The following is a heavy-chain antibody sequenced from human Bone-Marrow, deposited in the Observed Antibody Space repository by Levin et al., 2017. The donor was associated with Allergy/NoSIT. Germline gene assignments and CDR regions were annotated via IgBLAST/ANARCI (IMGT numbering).Heavy chain of an antibody. Sequence: AASVKVSCKASGYTFTGYYMHWVRQAPGQGLEWMGRINPNSGGTNYAQKFQGRVTMTRDTSISTAYMELSRLRSDDTAVYYCARESWVGRFLEWLSPRLTTNPYDYYMDVWGKGTTVTVSS. CDR2: INPNSGGT. D-gene: IGHD3-3*01. J-gene: IGHJ6*03. CDR3: ARESWVGRFLEWLSPRLTTNPYDYYMDV. V-gene: IGHV1-2*06. CDR1: GYTFTGYY.